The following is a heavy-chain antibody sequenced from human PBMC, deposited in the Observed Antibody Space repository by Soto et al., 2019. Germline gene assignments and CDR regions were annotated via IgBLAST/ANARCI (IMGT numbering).Heavy chain of an antibody. CDR3: ARDLDPSGSYYTDY. Sequence: ASVKVSCKASGYNFMPYGVNWVRQAPGQGLEWMGWISPWKGNTNYAQSFQGRVAMTTDTSTSTAYMELGSLTSDDTAVYYCARDLDPSGSYYTDYWGPGTLVTVSS. D-gene: IGHD3-10*01. V-gene: IGHV1-18*04. J-gene: IGHJ4*02. CDR1: GYNFMPYG. CDR2: ISPWKGNT.